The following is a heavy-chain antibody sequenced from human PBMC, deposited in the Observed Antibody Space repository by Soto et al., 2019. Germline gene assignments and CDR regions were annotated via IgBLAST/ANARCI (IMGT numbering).Heavy chain of an antibody. V-gene: IGHV3-30*18. D-gene: IGHD6-19*01. CDR3: ANLKPARGWYPNPKKRIDY. J-gene: IGHJ4*02. CDR2: ISYDGSNK. CDR1: GFTFSSYG. Sequence: GGSLRLSCAASGFTFSSYGMHWVRQAPGKGLEWVAVISYDGSNKYYADSVKGRFTISRDNSKNTLYLQMNSLRAEDTAVYYCANLKPARGWYPNPKKRIDYWGQGTLVTVSS.